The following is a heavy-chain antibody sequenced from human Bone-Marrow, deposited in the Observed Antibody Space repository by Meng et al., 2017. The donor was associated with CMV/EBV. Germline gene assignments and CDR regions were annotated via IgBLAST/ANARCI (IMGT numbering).Heavy chain of an antibody. CDR1: GGTFSSYA. CDR3: AGGRVIVVVPAAKPGLYGMDF. Sequence: SVTVSCKASGGTFSSYAISWVRQAPGQGLAWMGGIIPILGIANYAQKFQGRVTITADKATSTAHTELSSLRSEDTAGDYCAGGRVIVVVPAAKPGLYGMDFWGQGTTVTVSS. V-gene: IGHV1-69*10. D-gene: IGHD2-2*02. CDR2: IIPILGIA. J-gene: IGHJ6*02.